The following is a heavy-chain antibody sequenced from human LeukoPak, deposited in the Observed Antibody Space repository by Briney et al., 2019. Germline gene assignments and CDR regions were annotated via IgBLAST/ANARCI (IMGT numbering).Heavy chain of an antibody. Sequence: SQTLSLTCAISGDSVSSNSAAWNWIRQSPSIGLQWLGRTYYRSKWYNDYAVSVKSRLTINPDTSKNQFSLQLNSVTPEDTAVNYCARGGAGGRASDIWGQGTMVTVSS. J-gene: IGHJ3*02. CDR2: TYYRSKWYN. CDR1: GDSVSSNSAA. V-gene: IGHV6-1*01. CDR3: ARGGAGGRASDI. D-gene: IGHD2-15*01.